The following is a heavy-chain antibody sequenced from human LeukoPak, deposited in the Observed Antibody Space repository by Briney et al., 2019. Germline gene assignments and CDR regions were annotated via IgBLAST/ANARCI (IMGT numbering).Heavy chain of an antibody. CDR3: ARGIAARLGAFDI. J-gene: IGHJ3*02. V-gene: IGHV3-33*08. CDR2: IWYDGSNK. Sequence: GGSLRLSCAASGFTFSSYWMSWVRQAPGKGLEWVAVIWYDGSNKYYADSVKGRFTISRDNSKNTLYLQMNSLRAEDTAVYYCARGIAARLGAFDIWGQGTMVTVSS. CDR1: GFTFSSYW. D-gene: IGHD6-6*01.